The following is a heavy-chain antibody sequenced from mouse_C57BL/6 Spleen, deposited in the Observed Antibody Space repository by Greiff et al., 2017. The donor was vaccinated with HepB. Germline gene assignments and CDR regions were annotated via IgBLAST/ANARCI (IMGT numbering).Heavy chain of an antibody. CDR2: INPSTGGT. CDR3: ARGGLSYRAWFAY. J-gene: IGHJ3*01. CDR1: GYSFTGYY. D-gene: IGHD2-12*01. Sequence: DVQLQESGPELVKPGASVKISCKASGYSFTGYYMNWVKQSPEKSLEWIGEINPSTGGTTYNQKFKAKATLTVDKSSSTAYMQLKSLTSEDSAVYYCARGGLSYRAWFAYWGQGTLVTVSA. V-gene: IGHV1-42*01.